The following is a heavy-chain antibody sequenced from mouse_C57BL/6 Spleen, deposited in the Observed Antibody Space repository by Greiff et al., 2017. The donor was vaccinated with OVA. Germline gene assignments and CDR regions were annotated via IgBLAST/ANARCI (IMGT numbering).Heavy chain of an antibody. D-gene: IGHD1-1*01. J-gene: IGHJ4*01. CDR2: IYPGGGYT. CDR1: GYTFTNYW. V-gene: IGHV1-63*01. CDR3: ARNSPYYYGSSYAMDY. Sequence: QVQLQQSGAELVRPGTSVKMSCKASGYTFTNYWIGWAKQRPGHGLEWIGDIYPGGGYTNYNEKFKGKATLTADKSSSTAYMQFSSLTSEDSAVYYCARNSPYYYGSSYAMDYWGQGTSVTVSS.